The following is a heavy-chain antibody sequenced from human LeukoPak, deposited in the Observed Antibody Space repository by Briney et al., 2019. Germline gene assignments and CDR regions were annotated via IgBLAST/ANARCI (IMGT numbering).Heavy chain of an antibody. V-gene: IGHV3-7*01. CDR2: INQDGTEK. CDR3: AKLAKYFYGAETFYFFEH. D-gene: IGHD3-10*01. CDR1: GFSFTTYW. J-gene: IGHJ4*02. Sequence: PGGSLRLSCAASGFSFTTYWMSWLRQAQGEGLEWVANINQDGTEKYYGDSVKGRFTISRDNGKNSLYLQMNSPRVEDTAVYYWAKLAKYFYGAETFYFFEHWGQGTPVTASS.